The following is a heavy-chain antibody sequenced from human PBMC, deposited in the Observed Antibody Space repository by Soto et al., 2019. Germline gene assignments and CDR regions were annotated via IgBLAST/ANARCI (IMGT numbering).Heavy chain of an antibody. D-gene: IGHD6-13*01. CDR3: ARISSSWDYYYYMDV. V-gene: IGHV4-59*01. CDR2: IYYSGST. CDR1: GGSISNYD. J-gene: IGHJ6*03. Sequence: SETLSLTCTVSGGSISNYDWSWIRQPPGKGLEWIGYIYYSGSTKYNPSLKSRATISVDTSKNQLSLKLSSATAADTAVYYCARISSSWDYYYYMDVWGKGTTVTVSS.